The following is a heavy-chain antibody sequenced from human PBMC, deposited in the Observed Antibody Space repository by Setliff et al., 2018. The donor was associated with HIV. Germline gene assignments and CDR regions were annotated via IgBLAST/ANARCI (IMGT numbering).Heavy chain of an antibody. D-gene: IGHD3-10*01. CDR1: GGSISSGSYY. J-gene: IGHJ4*02. CDR3: ARLRITMVMMLNYFDY. V-gene: IGHV4-61*02. CDR2: IYTSGST. Sequence: PSETLSLTCTVSGGSISSGSYYWSWIRQPAGKGLEWIGRIYTSGSTNYNPSLKSRVTISVDTSKNQFSLKLSSVTAADTAVYYCARLRITMVMMLNYFDYWGQGTLVTVSS.